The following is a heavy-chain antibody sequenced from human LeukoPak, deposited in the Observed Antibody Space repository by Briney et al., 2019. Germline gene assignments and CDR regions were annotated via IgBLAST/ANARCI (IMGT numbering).Heavy chain of an antibody. V-gene: IGHV4-39*01. Sequence: SETLSFTCTVSGGSISSSSYYWGWIRQPPGKGLEWIGSIYYSGSTYYNPSLKSRVTISVDTSKNQFSLKLSSVTAADTAVYYCARHTTLRWYYFDYWGQGTLVTVSS. D-gene: IGHD1-1*01. CDR3: ARHTTLRWYYFDY. J-gene: IGHJ4*02. CDR1: GGSISSSSYY. CDR2: IYYSGST.